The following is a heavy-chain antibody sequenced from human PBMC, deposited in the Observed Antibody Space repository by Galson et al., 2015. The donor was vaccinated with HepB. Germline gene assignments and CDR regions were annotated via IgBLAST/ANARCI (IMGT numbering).Heavy chain of an antibody. CDR3: ARAHMRVLRYFDWIPGDY. J-gene: IGHJ4*02. V-gene: IGHV1-2*06. Sequence: SVKVSCKASGYTFTGYYMHWVRQAPGQGLEWMGRINPNSGGTNYAQKFQGRVTMTRDTSISTAYMELSRLRSDDTAVYYCARAHMRVLRYFDWIPGDYWGQGTLVTVSS. CDR1: GYTFTGYY. CDR2: INPNSGGT. D-gene: IGHD3-9*01.